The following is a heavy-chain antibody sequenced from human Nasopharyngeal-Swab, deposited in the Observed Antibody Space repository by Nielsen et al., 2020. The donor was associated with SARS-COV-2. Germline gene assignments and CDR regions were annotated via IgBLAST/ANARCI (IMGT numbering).Heavy chain of an antibody. D-gene: IGHD6-19*01. CDR1: GFTFSTYC. CDR3: ARPSGWLAFDI. Sequence: GESLKISCAASGFTFSTYCMHWVRQAPGKVLEWLAVIWYDGSNKYYADSVKGRFTISRDNSKNTLYLQMNSLRAEDTAVYYCARPSGWLAFDIWGQGTMVTVSS. CDR2: IWYDGSNK. J-gene: IGHJ3*02. V-gene: IGHV3-33*01.